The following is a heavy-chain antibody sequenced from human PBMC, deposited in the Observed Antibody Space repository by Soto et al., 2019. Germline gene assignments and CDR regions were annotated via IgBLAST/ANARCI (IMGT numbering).Heavy chain of an antibody. Sequence: GLDLEWLGHIYWNDDKYYSTSLKSRLSLTNDTSKNQVVLTMTNVDPVDTGTYYCARLLSSALYSYDLWGQGTLVTVSS. D-gene: IGHD3-22*01. J-gene: IGHJ5*02. CDR2: IYWNDDK. CDR3: ARLLSSALYSYDL. V-gene: IGHV2-5*01.